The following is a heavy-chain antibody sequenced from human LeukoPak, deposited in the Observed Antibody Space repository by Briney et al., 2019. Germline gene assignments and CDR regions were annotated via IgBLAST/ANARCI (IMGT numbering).Heavy chain of an antibody. V-gene: IGHV4-34*01. D-gene: IGHD2-2*03. CDR1: GGSFSGYY. CDR3: ATAIPLDY. J-gene: IGHJ1*01. CDR2: INHSGST. Sequence: LETLSLTCAVYGGSFSGYYWSWIRQPPGKGLEWIGEINHSGSTNYNPSLKSRVTISVDTSKNQFSLKLSSVTAADTAVYYCATAIPLDYWGQGTLVTVSS.